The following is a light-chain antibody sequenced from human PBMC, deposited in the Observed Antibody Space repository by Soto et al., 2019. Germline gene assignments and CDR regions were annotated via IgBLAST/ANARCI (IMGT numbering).Light chain of an antibody. V-gene: IGKV1-39*01. Sequence: DIQMTQSPSSLSASVGDRVTITCRASQSISSYLNWYQQKPGKAPKLLIYAASSLQSGVPSRFSGSGSGTDFTLTISSLQPEDSATYYCQQSYSTPQTYTFGQGTKLEIK. CDR2: AAS. CDR1: QSISSY. J-gene: IGKJ2*01. CDR3: QQSYSTPQTYT.